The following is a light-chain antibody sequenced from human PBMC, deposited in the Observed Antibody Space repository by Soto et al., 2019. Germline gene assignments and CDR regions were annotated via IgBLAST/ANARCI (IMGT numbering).Light chain of an antibody. Sequence: EIVLTQSPATLSLSPGERAALSCRASQSVSSHLAWYQQKPGQAPRLLIYDASNRATGTPARFSGSGSGTDFTLIISSLEPEDLAVYYCQQRSNWPLTFGGGTKVEIK. J-gene: IGKJ4*01. V-gene: IGKV3-11*01. CDR1: QSVSSH. CDR2: DAS. CDR3: QQRSNWPLT.